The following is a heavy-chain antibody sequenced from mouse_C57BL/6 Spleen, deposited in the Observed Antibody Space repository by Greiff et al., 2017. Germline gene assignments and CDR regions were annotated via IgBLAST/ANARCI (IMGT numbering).Heavy chain of an antibody. J-gene: IGHJ1*03. Sequence: VQLQQSGAELAKPGASVKLSCKASGYTFTSYWMHWVKQRPGQGLEWIGYINPSSGYTKYNQKFKDKATLTADKSSSTAYMQLSSLTYEDSAVYYCERYYYGSSGYCDVWGTGTTVTVSS. D-gene: IGHD1-1*01. CDR3: ERYYYGSSGYCDV. CDR2: INPSSGYT. V-gene: IGHV1-7*01. CDR1: GYTFTSYW.